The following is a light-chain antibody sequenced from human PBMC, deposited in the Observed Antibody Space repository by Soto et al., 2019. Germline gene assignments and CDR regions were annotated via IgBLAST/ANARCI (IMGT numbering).Light chain of an antibody. Sequence: QSALTQPASVSGSPGQSITISCTGTSSDVGSYNLVSWYQQHPGKAPKLMIYEGSKRPSGVSNRFSGSKSVNTASLTISGCQAEDEADYYCCSYAGSSTLVFGGGTKVTVL. J-gene: IGLJ2*01. CDR2: EGS. CDR3: CSYAGSSTLV. V-gene: IGLV2-23*01. CDR1: SSDVGSYNL.